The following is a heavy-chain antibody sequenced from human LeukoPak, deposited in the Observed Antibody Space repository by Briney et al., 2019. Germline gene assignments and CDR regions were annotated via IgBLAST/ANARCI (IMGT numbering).Heavy chain of an antibody. J-gene: IGHJ6*03. V-gene: IGHV4-61*02. CDR1: GGSISSGSYY. D-gene: IGHD6-13*01. CDR2: IYTSGST. CDR3: AREIAAAGTRYYYYYMDV. Sequence: SETLSLTCTVSGGSISSGSYYWSWIRQPAGKGLEWIGRIYTSGSTNYNPSLKSRVTISVDTSKNQFSLKLSSVTAADTAVYYCAREIAAAGTRYYYYYMDVWGKGTTVTVSS.